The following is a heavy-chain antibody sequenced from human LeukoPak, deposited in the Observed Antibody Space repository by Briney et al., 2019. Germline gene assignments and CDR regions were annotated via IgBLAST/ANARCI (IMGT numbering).Heavy chain of an antibody. CDR2: ISGSGGST. Sequence: GGSLRLSCAASGFTFSSYSMNWVRQAPGKGLEWVSAISGSGGSTYYADSVKGRFTISRDNSKNTLYLQMNSLRAEDTAVYYCAKGASSGYYYGGIDYWGQGTLVTVSS. V-gene: IGHV3-23*01. D-gene: IGHD3-22*01. J-gene: IGHJ4*02. CDR1: GFTFSSYS. CDR3: AKGASSGYYYGGIDY.